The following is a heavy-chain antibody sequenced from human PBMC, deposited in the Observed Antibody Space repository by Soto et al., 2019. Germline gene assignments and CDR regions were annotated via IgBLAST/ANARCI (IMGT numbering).Heavy chain of an antibody. J-gene: IGHJ4*02. CDR1: GFNVGSKY. CDR2: IYSGGST. CDR3: AGDRNSGSWFFY. D-gene: IGHD6-25*01. V-gene: IGHV3-66*01. Sequence: PWGSLRLSCAAPGFNVGSKYMSWVRQAPGKGLEWVSIIYSGGSTYYPDSVKGRFTISRDNSKDTLYLQMDSLRAEDTAVYYCAGDRNSGSWFFYWGRGTLVTVSS.